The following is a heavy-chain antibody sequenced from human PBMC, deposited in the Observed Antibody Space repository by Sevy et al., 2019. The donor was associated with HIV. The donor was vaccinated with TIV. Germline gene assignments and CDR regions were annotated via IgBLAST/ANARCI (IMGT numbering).Heavy chain of an antibody. CDR2: ISGSGGST. V-gene: IGHV3-23*01. Sequence: GGSLRLSCAASGFTFSSYAMSWVRQAPGKGLEWVSAISGSGGSTYYADSVKDRFTISRDNSKNTLYLQMNSLRAEDTAVYYCAKVRAVAGTGDFDYWGQGTLVTVSS. CDR1: GFTFSSYA. D-gene: IGHD6-19*01. J-gene: IGHJ4*02. CDR3: AKVRAVAGTGDFDY.